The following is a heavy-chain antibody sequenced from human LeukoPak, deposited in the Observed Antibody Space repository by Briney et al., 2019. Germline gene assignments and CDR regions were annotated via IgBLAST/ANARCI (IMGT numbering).Heavy chain of an antibody. J-gene: IGHJ3*02. CDR2: INSDGSST. CDR3: ARDNGRWILDAFDI. CDR1: GFTFSRYW. D-gene: IGHD5-18*01. V-gene: IGHV3-74*01. Sequence: GGSLRLSCAASGFTFSRYWMHWVRQAPGKGLVWVSRINSDGSSTVYADSVKGRFTISRDNAKNTLYMQMNSLRAEDTAVYYCARDNGRWILDAFDIWGQGTMVTVSS.